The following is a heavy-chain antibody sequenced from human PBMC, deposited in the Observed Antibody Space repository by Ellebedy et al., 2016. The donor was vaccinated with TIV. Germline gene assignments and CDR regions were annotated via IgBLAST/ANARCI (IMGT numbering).Heavy chain of an antibody. CDR3: ASDGSYGDYRSPTHALTF. Sequence: GGSLRLSCTASGFSFRSYWMSWVRQAPGKGLEWVANMNQDGSDKYYVDSVKGRFTISRDNAKNSLYLQLNSLRVDDTAVYFCASDGSYGDYRSPTHALTFWGQGTMVTVSP. D-gene: IGHD4-17*01. CDR1: GFSFRSYW. V-gene: IGHV3-7*01. J-gene: IGHJ3*01. CDR2: MNQDGSDK.